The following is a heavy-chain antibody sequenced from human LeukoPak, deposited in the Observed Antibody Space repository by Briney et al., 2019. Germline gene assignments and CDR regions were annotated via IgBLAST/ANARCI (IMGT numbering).Heavy chain of an antibody. Sequence: DSVTVSCKASGYTFTGYGISWVRQAPGQGLEWMGWISAYNGNTNYAQKLQGRVTMTTDTSTSTAYMERRSLRSDDTAVYYCAIDGYNWRKSWDDAFDIWGQGTMVTVSS. D-gene: IGHD1-1*01. V-gene: IGHV1-18*01. CDR2: ISAYNGNT. CDR1: GYTFTGYG. J-gene: IGHJ3*02. CDR3: AIDGYNWRKSWDDAFDI.